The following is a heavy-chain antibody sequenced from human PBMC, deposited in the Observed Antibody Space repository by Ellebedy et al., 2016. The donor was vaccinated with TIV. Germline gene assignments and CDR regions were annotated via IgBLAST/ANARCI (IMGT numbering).Heavy chain of an antibody. CDR2: ISGNGGST. D-gene: IGHD6-13*01. J-gene: IGHJ3*02. V-gene: IGHV3-23*01. Sequence: GESLKISCAASGFTFSSYAMHWVRQAPGKGLEWVSAISGNGGSTHYEDSVKGRFTVSRDNSKNTLYLQMNSLRAEDTAVYYCARGTLPTPGYSSSWRYGAFDIWGQGTMVTVSS. CDR3: ARGTLPTPGYSSSWRYGAFDI. CDR1: GFTFSSYA.